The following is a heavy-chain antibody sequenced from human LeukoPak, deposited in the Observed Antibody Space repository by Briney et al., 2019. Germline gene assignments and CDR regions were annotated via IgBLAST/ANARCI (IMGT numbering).Heavy chain of an antibody. Sequence: PGGSLRLSCAASGFTFSSYGMHWVRQAPGKGLEWVAFIRYDGSNKYYADSVKGRFTISRDNSKNTLYLQMNSLRAEDTAVYYCAKDHSQYSSGRYSPPDYWGQGTLVTVSS. CDR1: GFTFSSYG. CDR3: AKDHSQYSSGRYSPPDY. CDR2: IRYDGSNK. V-gene: IGHV3-30*02. J-gene: IGHJ4*02. D-gene: IGHD6-19*01.